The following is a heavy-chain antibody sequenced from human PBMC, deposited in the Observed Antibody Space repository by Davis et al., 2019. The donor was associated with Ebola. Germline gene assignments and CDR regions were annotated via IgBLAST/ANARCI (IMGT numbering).Heavy chain of an antibody. J-gene: IGHJ5*02. CDR1: GFTFSNYW. CDR2: INSDGSST. D-gene: IGHD3-10*01. V-gene: IGHV3-74*01. Sequence: GESLKISCAVSGFTFSNYWMHWVRQAPGKGLVWISRINSDGSSTTYADSVKGRFTISRDNSKNTLYLQMNSLRAEDTAVYYCARDSGGNWFDPWGQGTLVTVSS. CDR3: ARDSGGNWFDP.